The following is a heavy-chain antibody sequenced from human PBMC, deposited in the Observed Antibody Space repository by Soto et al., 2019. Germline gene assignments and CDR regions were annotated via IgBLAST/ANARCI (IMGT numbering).Heavy chain of an antibody. Sequence: GWSLRLSCAASGFTGSDYYMSWIRHAPGKGLEGVSYLSSSSRYTNYADSVKGRFTISRDNAKNSLYLQMNRLRAEDTAVYYCARKVRFLEWRKGNWFDPRCQRSLVTVSS. CDR3: ARKVRFLEWRKGNWFDP. CDR1: GFTGSDYY. D-gene: IGHD3-3*01. CDR2: LSSSSRYT. V-gene: IGHV3-11*06. J-gene: IGHJ5*02.